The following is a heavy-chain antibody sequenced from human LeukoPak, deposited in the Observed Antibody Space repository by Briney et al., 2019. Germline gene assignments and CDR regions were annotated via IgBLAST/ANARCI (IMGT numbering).Heavy chain of an antibody. J-gene: IGHJ1*01. CDR2: IYYSGST. D-gene: IGHD6-19*01. CDR1: GYSISSGYY. Sequence: PSETLSLTCTVSGYSISSGYYWGWIRQPPGKGLEWIGSIYYSGSTYYNPSLKSRVTISVDTSKNQFSLKLSSVTAADTAVYYCARGRIAVAVAEYFQHWGQGTLVTVSS. CDR3: ARGRIAVAVAEYFQH. V-gene: IGHV4-38-2*02.